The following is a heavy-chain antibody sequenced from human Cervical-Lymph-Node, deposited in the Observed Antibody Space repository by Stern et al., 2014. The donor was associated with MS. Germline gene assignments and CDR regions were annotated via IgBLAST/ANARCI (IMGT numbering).Heavy chain of an antibody. CDR3: AREGYSRNFDY. J-gene: IGHJ4*02. Sequence: QLQLQESGPGLVKHSETLSLTCTVSGGSISSYYWSWIRQPPGKGLEWIGYIYYSGSTNYNPSLKSRVTISVDTSKNQFSLKLSSVTAADTAVYYCAREGYSRNFDYWGQGTLVTVSS. CDR2: IYYSGST. CDR1: GGSISSYY. D-gene: IGHD5-12*01. V-gene: IGHV4-59*01.